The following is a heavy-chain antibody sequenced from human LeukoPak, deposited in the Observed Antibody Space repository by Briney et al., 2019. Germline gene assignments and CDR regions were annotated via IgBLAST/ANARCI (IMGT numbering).Heavy chain of an antibody. CDR3: ARTRIYYDSSGYYDRYYYGMDV. D-gene: IGHD3-22*01. Sequence: ASVKVSCKASGGTFSSYAISWVRQASGQGLEWMGGIIPIFGTANYAQKFQGRVTITADESTSTAYMELSSLRSEDTAVYYCARTRIYYDSSGYYDRYYYGMDVWGQGTTVTVSS. CDR2: IIPIFGTA. V-gene: IGHV1-69*01. J-gene: IGHJ6*02. CDR1: GGTFSSYA.